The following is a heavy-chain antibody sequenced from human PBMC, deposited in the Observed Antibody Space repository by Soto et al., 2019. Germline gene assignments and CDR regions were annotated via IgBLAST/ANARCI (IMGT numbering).Heavy chain of an antibody. CDR2: IIPIFGTA. J-gene: IGHJ6*02. Sequence: GASVKVSCKASGGTFSSYAISWVRQAPGQGLEWMGGIIPIFGTANYAQKFQGRVTITADESTSTAYMELSSLRSEDTAVYYCARGLAVAGNQIYYYYYGMDVWGQGTTVTVSS. CDR3: ARGLAVAGNQIYYYYYGMDV. CDR1: GGTFSSYA. V-gene: IGHV1-69*13. D-gene: IGHD6-19*01.